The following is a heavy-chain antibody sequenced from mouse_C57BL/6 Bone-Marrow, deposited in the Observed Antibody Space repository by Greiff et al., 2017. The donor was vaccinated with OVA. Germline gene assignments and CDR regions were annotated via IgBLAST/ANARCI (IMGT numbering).Heavy chain of an antibody. V-gene: IGHV1-22*01. CDR1: GYTFTDYN. J-gene: IGHJ3*01. CDR3: AGGGYDYVAWFAY. CDR2: INPNNGGT. Sequence: EVQLQESGPELVKPGASVKMSCKASGYTFTDYNMHWVKQSHGKSLEWIGYINPNNGGTSYNQKFKGKATLTVNKSSSTAYMELRSLTSEDSAVYYCAGGGYDYVAWFAYWGQGTLVTVSA. D-gene: IGHD2-4*01.